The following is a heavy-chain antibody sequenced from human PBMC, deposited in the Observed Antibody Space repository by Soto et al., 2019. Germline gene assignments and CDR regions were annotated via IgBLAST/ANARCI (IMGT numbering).Heavy chain of an antibody. D-gene: IGHD6-13*01. Sequence: SETLSLTCTVSGGSISSNYWTWIRLPPGKGLEWIGYVYNSGSTNYNPSLKSRVTISEDTSKSQFSLKVNSMTAADTAVYYCARYRREAVAGYTLDNWGQGILVTVSS. CDR3: ARYRREAVAGYTLDN. CDR2: VYNSGST. J-gene: IGHJ4*02. CDR1: GGSISSNY. V-gene: IGHV4-59*01.